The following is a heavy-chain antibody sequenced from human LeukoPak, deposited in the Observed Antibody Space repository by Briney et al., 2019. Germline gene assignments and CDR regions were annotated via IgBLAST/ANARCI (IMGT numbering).Heavy chain of an antibody. CDR2: IKQDGSEK. V-gene: IGHV3-7*01. CDR3: ARDHYYYDSSGFLHFDY. J-gene: IGHJ4*02. D-gene: IGHD3-22*01. Sequence: GGSLRLSCAASGFTFSSYWMSWVRQAPGKGLEWVANIKQDGSEKYYVDSVKGRFTISRDNAKNSLYLQMNSLRAEDTAVYYCARDHYYYDSSGFLHFDYWGQGTLVTVSS. CDR1: GFTFSSYW.